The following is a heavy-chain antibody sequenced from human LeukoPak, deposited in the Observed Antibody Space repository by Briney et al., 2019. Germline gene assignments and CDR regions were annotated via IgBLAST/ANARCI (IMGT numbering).Heavy chain of an antibody. CDR2: ISDSGRST. Sequence: GGSLRLSCAVSGLTFSNFKMNWVRQAPGRGLEWVSYISDSGRSTFYADSVKGRFTISRDNAKNSLYLQMSSLRVEDTAVYYCARDGSGSYYNPNYYYYGMDVWGQGTTVTVSS. CDR3: ARDGSGSYYNPNYYYYGMDV. V-gene: IGHV3-48*03. CDR1: GLTFSNFK. J-gene: IGHJ6*02. D-gene: IGHD3-10*01.